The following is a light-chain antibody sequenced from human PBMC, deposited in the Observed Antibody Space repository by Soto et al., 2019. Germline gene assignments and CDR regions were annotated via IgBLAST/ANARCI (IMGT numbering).Light chain of an antibody. Sequence: QSVLTQPPSVSGAPGQRVTISCTGSSSNIGAYYDVHWYQQHPGTAPKLLIYGNSNRPSGVSDRFSGSKSGNTASLTISGLQAQDEADYYCSSYTSSGNYVFGTGTKVTVL. J-gene: IGLJ1*01. V-gene: IGLV1-40*01. CDR3: SSYTSSGNYV. CDR2: GNS. CDR1: SSNIGAYYD.